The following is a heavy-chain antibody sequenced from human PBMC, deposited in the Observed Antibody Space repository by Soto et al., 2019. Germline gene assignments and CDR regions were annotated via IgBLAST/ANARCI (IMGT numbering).Heavy chain of an antibody. J-gene: IGHJ5*02. CDR2: ISAYNGNT. V-gene: IGHV1-18*01. D-gene: IGHD3-10*01. CDR3: ARPTYYYGSGSPYRRANWFDP. Sequence: ASVKVSCKASGYTFTSYGINWVRQVRQAPGQGLEWMVWISAYNGNTNYAQKLQGRVTMTTDTSTSTAYMELRSLRSDDTAVYYCARPTYYYGSGSPYRRANWFDPWGQGTLVTVSS. CDR1: GYTFTSYG.